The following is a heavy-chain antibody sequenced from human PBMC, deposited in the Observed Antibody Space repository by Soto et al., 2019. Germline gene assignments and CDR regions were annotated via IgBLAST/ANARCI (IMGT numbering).Heavy chain of an antibody. Sequence: SLRLSCAASGFTFGGSAMHWVRQASGKGLEWVGHIRSKTNSHATAYAESVKGRFTISRDDSMNTAYLQMNSLKTEDTAVYFCTTPTADVKGLAVQHAYNFYVWGQAT. J-gene: IGHJ1*01. V-gene: IGHV3-73*01. CDR2: IRSKTNSHAT. D-gene: IGHD3-16*01. CDR1: GFTFGGSA. CDR3: TTPTADVKGLAVQHAYNFYV.